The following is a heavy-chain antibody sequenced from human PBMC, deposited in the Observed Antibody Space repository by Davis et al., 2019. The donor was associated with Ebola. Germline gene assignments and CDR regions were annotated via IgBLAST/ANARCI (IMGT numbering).Heavy chain of an antibody. V-gene: IGHV3-33*01. CDR3: AREPGTRWNY. CDR1: GFSFTTYG. D-gene: IGHD3-10*01. CDR2: TWFEGSGE. Sequence: PGGSLGLSCKTYGFSFTTYGIHWVRQAPGKGLEWIALTWFEGSGEFYADSVKGRFTVSRDNSENTVYLQMDNLRPEDTATYYCAREPGTRWNYWGQGTLVIVSS. J-gene: IGHJ4*02.